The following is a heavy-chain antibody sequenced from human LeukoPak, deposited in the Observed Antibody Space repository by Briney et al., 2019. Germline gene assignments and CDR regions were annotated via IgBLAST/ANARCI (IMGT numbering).Heavy chain of an antibody. CDR3: ARGDILTGYYKYYYYYYMDV. D-gene: IGHD3-9*01. CDR1: GGTFSSYA. V-gene: IGHV1-69*05. CDR2: IIPIVGTA. J-gene: IGHJ6*03. Sequence: ASVKVSCKASGGTFSSYAISWVRQAPGRGLEWMGGIIPIVGTANNAQKFQGKVTITTDESTSTAYMELSSLRSEDTAVYYCARGDILTGYYKYYYYYYMDVWGKGTTVTVSS.